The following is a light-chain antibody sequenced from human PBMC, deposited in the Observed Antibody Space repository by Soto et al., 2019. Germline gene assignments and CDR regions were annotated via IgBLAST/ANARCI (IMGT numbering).Light chain of an antibody. CDR3: QQYNNWPPWT. J-gene: IGKJ1*01. CDR1: QSIDSN. V-gene: IGKV3-15*01. Sequence: EIVMTQSPDTLSVSPGERATLSCRASQSIDSNLAWYQQKPGQAPRLLIYDASTRATGIPVRFSGRGSGTEFTLTISSLQSEDFAVYYCQQYNNWPPWTFGQGTKVAIK. CDR2: DAS.